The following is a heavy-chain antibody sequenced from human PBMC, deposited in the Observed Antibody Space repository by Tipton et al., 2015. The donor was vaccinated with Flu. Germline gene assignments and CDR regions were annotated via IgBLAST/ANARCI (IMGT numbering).Heavy chain of an antibody. D-gene: IGHD6-19*01. J-gene: IGHJ5*02. Sequence: TLSLTCTVSGASISSGRYYWSWIRQPAGKGLEWIGRIYNSDWTTNYAPSLKSRVTISVDMSKNQFSLKLNSVTAADTAVYYRARGDIAVAATGNWFDPWGQGTLVTVSS. CDR1: GASISSGRYY. V-gene: IGHV4-61*02. CDR3: ARGDIAVAATGNWFDP. CDR2: IYNSDWTT.